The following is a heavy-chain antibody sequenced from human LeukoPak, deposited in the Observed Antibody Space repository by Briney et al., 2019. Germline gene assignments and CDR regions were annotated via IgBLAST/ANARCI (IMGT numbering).Heavy chain of an antibody. D-gene: IGHD5-24*01. Sequence: GRSLRLSCAASGFTFSSYGMHWVRQAPGKGLEWVAVISYDGSNKYYADSVKGRFTISRDNSKNTLYLQMNSLRAEETAVYYCAKSGGDGYNFFVYWGQGTLVTVSS. CDR1: GFTFSSYG. CDR3: AKSGGDGYNFFVY. V-gene: IGHV3-30*18. CDR2: ISYDGSNK. J-gene: IGHJ4*02.